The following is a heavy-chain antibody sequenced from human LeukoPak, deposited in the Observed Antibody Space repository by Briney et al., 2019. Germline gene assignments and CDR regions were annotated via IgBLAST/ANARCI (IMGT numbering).Heavy chain of an antibody. Sequence: GASVKVSCKASGGTFSSYAISWVRQAPGQGLEWMGIINPSGGSTSYAQKFQGRVTMTRDTSTSTVYMELSSLRSEDTAVYYCARAPAGDGDYHDYWGQGTLVTVSS. V-gene: IGHV1-46*01. CDR1: GGTFSSYA. J-gene: IGHJ4*02. CDR3: ARAPAGDGDYHDY. CDR2: INPSGGST. D-gene: IGHD4-17*01.